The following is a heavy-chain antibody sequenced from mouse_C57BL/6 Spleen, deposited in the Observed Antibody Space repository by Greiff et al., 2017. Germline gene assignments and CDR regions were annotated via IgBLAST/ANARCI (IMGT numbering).Heavy chain of an antibody. J-gene: IGHJ2*01. Sequence: QVQLQQSGAELVKPGASVKISCKASGYAFSSYWMNWVKQRPGKGLEWIGQIYPGDGDTDYNGEFKGKATLTADKSSSTAYMQLSSLTSEDSAVYFCEREETGFLDDWGQGTTLTVSS. D-gene: IGHD3-2*01. V-gene: IGHV1-80*01. CDR1: GYAFSSYW. CDR3: EREETGFLDD. CDR2: IYPGDGDT.